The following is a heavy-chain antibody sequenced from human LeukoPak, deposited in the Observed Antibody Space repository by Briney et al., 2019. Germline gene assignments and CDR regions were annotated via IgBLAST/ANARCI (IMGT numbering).Heavy chain of an antibody. V-gene: IGHV1-24*01. CDR3: ATGGSNDYYDSSGHPNLFDY. D-gene: IGHD3-22*01. CDR2: FDPEDGET. J-gene: IGHJ4*02. Sequence: ASVKVSRKFSVYTLTELSMHWVRQAPGKGLAWLGGFDPEDGETIYAQKFQGRVTMTEDTSTDTAYMELSSLRSEDTAVYYCATGGSNDYYDSSGHPNLFDYWGQGTLVTVSS. CDR1: VYTLTELS.